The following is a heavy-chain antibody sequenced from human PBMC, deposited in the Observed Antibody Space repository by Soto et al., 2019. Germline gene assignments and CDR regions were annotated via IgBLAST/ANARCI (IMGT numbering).Heavy chain of an antibody. CDR2: IYWNDDK. CDR3: AYRVGSRGSFDY. CDR1: GFSLRTSGVS. V-gene: IGHV2-5*01. Sequence: TLVNPTQTVTLTCSFSGFSLRTSGVSVGWIRQPPGKALEWLAFIYWNDDKRYSPSLQSRLTITKDNSKKEVVLTMTNMDPLDTGTYYCAYRVGSRGSFDYWAQGTLVNVSS. D-gene: IGHD6-25*01. J-gene: IGHJ4*02.